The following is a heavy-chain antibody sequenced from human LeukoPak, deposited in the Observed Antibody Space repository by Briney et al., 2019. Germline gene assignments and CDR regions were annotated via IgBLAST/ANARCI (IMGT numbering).Heavy chain of an antibody. V-gene: IGHV4-34*01. D-gene: IGHD1-26*01. CDR3: ARGEVGANYYFDY. J-gene: IGHJ4*02. Sequence: SETLSLTCAVYGGSFSGYYWSWIRQPPGKGLEWIGEINHSGSTNYNPSLKSRVTISVDTSKSQFSLKLSSVTAADTAVYYCARGEVGANYYFDYWGQGTLVTVSS. CDR2: INHSGST. CDR1: GGSFSGYY.